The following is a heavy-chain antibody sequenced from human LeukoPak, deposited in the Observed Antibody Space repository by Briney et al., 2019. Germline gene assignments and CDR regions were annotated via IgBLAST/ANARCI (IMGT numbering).Heavy chain of an antibody. J-gene: IGHJ4*02. D-gene: IGHD2-21*02. CDR3: ARGGGDVPIDY. V-gene: IGHV3-21*01. CDR2: ISSRSYV. Sequence: GGSLRLSCAASGFTFSTYSMNWVRQAPGKGLEWVSSISSRSYVYYADSVKGRFIISRDNAKNSLYLQMNSLRAEDTALYYCARGGGDVPIDYWGQGTLVTVSS. CDR1: GFTFSTYS.